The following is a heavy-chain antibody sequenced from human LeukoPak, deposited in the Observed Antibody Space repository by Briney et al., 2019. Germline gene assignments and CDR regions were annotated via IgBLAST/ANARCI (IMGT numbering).Heavy chain of an antibody. V-gene: IGHV1-69*01. J-gene: IGHJ6*02. CDR1: GGTFRCYA. D-gene: IGHD6-13*01. CDR3: ARSSSSWYQESYYYYGLDV. Sequence: SVKVSCKASGGTFRCYAISWVRQAPGQGLEWMGGIIPLFGTANYAQKFQGRVTITADESTSTAYMELSSLRSEDTAVYYCARSSSSWYQESYYYYGLDVWGQGTTVTVSS. CDR2: IIPLFGTA.